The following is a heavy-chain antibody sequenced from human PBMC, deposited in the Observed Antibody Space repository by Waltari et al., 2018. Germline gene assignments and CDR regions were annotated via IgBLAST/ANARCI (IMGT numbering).Heavy chain of an antibody. V-gene: IGHV3-30*18. CDR1: GFRFSNYG. Sequence: QVQLVASGGGVVQPGRSLRLSCTASGFRFSNYGMHWVRQAPGKGLEWVAIISFDGNEKHYADSVKGRLTVSRDNSKNTLFLQLNSLRAEDTAVYYCAKELYPGYARRLFDYWGQGTLVTVSS. J-gene: IGHJ4*02. CDR2: ISFDGNEK. D-gene: IGHD5-12*01. CDR3: AKELYPGYARRLFDY.